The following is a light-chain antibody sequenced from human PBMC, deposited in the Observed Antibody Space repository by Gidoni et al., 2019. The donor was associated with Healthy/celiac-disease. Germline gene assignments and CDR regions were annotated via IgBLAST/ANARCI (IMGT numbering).Light chain of an antibody. CDR1: QDISND. CDR2: DAS. Sequence: DIQMTQSPSSLSASVGDRVTITCQASQDISNDLNWYQQKPGKAPKLLIYDASNLETGFPSRFSGSGSGTDFTFTISSLQPEDIATYYCQQYDNLYTFGQGTKLEIK. V-gene: IGKV1-33*01. J-gene: IGKJ2*01. CDR3: QQYDNLYT.